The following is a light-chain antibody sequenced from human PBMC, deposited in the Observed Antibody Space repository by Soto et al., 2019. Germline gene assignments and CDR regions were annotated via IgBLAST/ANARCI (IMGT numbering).Light chain of an antibody. CDR3: SSYTSSSTLGV. CDR1: SSDVGGYNY. Sequence: QSVLTQPASGSGSPGQSITLSCTGTSSDVGGYNYVSWYQQHPGKAPKLMIYEVSNRPSGISHRFSGSKSGNTASLTISGLRAEDEAEYYCSSYTSSSTLGVFGGGTKLTVL. V-gene: IGLV2-14*01. CDR2: EVS. J-gene: IGLJ2*01.